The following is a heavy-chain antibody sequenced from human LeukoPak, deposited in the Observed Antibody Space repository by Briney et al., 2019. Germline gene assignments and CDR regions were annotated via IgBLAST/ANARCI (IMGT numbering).Heavy chain of an antibody. D-gene: IGHD2-15*01. V-gene: IGHV4-34*01. Sequence: SETLSLTCAVYGGSFSGYYWSWIRQPPGKGLEWIGEINHSGSTNYNPSLKSRVTISVDTSKNQFSLKLSSVTAADTAVYYCARAENGLGYCSGGSCYSSPYFDYWGQGTLVTVSS. CDR1: GGSFSGYY. CDR2: INHSGST. CDR3: ARAENGLGYCSGGSCYSSPYFDY. J-gene: IGHJ4*02.